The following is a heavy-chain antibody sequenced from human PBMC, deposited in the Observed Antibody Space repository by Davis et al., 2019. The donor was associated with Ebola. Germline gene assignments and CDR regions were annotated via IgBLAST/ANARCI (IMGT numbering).Heavy chain of an antibody. CDR2: IYPGDSDT. J-gene: IGHJ3*02. V-gene: IGHV5-51*01. CDR1: GYSFNKYW. CDR3: ASLRRTITGMDDAFDI. D-gene: IGHD2-8*02. Sequence: GGSLRLSCKASGYSFNKYWIGWVRQMPGKGLEWMGIIYPGDSDTRYSPSLQGQITISADKSISTAYLQWSSLKASDTAMYYCASLRRTITGMDDAFDIWGQGTMVTVSS.